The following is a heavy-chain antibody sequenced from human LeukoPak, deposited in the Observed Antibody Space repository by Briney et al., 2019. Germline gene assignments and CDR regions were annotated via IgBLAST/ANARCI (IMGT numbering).Heavy chain of an antibody. Sequence: GGSLRLSCAASGFTFNSYAMTWVRQAPGKGLEWVSAISGGGVNTYYADSVKGRFTISRDNSKNTLYLQMNSLRAEDTAVYYCARREKNEFDKPFHYYYGMDVWGQGTTVTVSS. CDR1: GFTFNSYA. D-gene: IGHD3-9*01. J-gene: IGHJ6*02. CDR2: ISGGGVNT. CDR3: ARREKNEFDKPFHYYYGMDV. V-gene: IGHV3-23*01.